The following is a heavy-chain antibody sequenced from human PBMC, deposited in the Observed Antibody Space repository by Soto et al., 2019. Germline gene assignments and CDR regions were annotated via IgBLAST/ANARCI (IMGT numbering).Heavy chain of an antibody. D-gene: IGHD3-16*01. CDR2: ISAYNGNT. CDR3: AGGGNPIYY. J-gene: IGHJ4*02. CDR1: GYTFTNFG. V-gene: IGHV1-18*01. Sequence: GASVKVSCKASGYTFTNFGISWVRQAPGQGLEWMGWISAYNGNTNYAQKFQGRVTMTTDTSTSTAYMEVRSLRFDDTAVYYCAGGGNPIYYWGQGTLVPVSS.